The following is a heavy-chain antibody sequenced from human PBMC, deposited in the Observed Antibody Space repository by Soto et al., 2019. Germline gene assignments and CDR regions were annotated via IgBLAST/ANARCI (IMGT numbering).Heavy chain of an antibody. J-gene: IGHJ4*02. D-gene: IGHD2-21*01. CDR1: GFSLSRDG. Sequence: VGSPGLSCTASGFSLSRDGLHWIRQAPGKGLEWVAGLWSNGITRSYADSVKGRFTISRDTSENMLYLQRNSLGAEDTAVYYCARDIPYGSLLIAQWGQG. V-gene: IGHV3-33*01. CDR3: ARDIPYGSLLIAQ. CDR2: LWSNGITR.